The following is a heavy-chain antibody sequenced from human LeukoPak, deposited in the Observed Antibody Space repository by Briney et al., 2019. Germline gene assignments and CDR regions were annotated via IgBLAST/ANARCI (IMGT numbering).Heavy chain of an antibody. D-gene: IGHD6-6*01. CDR3: ARDLFEGSPAGIAARYLDY. V-gene: IGHV1-69*04. CDR2: IIPILGIA. Sequence: ASVKVSCKASGGTFTSYAISWVRQAPGQGLEWMGRIIPILGIANYAQKFQGRVTITADTSTSTAYMELSSLRSEDTAVYYCARDLFEGSPAGIAARYLDYWGQGTLVTVSS. CDR1: GGTFTSYA. J-gene: IGHJ4*02.